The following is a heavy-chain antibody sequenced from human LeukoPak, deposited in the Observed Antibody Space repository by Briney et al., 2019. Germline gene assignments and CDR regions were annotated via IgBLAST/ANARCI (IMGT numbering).Heavy chain of an antibody. Sequence: GGPLRLSCAASGFTFSIYSMHCVRQAPGKGLEGVPDISYYGSNKYYAGCVNGRFTNSSDNSKNTLYLQMNSLRAEDTAVYYCARDGGYENTYYFDYWGQGTLVTVSS. D-gene: IGHD5-12*01. J-gene: IGHJ4*02. CDR2: ISYYGSNK. CDR1: GFTFSIYS. V-gene: IGHV3-30*04. CDR3: ARDGGYENTYYFDY.